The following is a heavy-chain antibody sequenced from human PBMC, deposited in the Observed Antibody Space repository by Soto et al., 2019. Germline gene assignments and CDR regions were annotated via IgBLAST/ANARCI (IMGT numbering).Heavy chain of an antibody. V-gene: IGHV3-48*03. Sequence: ESGGGLVQPGGSLRLSCAASGFTFSSYEMNWVRQAPGKGLEWVSYISSSGSTIYYADSVKGRFTISRDNAKNSLYLQMNSLRAEDTAVYYCARQHGDYGMDVWGQGTTVTVSS. CDR3: ARQHGDYGMDV. D-gene: IGHD4-17*01. CDR2: ISSSGSTI. CDR1: GFTFSSYE. J-gene: IGHJ6*02.